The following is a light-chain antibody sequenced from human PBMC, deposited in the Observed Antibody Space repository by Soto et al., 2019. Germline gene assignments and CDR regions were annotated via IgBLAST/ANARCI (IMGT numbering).Light chain of an antibody. CDR2: ELS. CDR3: SSYATGNSLI. J-gene: IGLJ2*01. Sequence: QYALTQPPSASGSPGQSVTISCTGTSRDVGGHDYVSWYQQHPGKAPKLMIYELSKRPSGVPDRFSGSKSGNTASLTVSGLQAEDEADYYCSSYATGNSLIFGGGTKVTVL. CDR1: SRDVGGHDY. V-gene: IGLV2-8*01.